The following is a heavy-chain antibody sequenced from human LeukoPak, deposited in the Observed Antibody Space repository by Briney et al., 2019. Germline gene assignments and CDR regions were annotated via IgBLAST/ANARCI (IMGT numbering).Heavy chain of an antibody. D-gene: IGHD3-22*01. CDR2: IYYSRST. CDR1: GGSISSHY. Sequence: SETLSLTCTVSGGSISSHYWSWIRQPPGKGLEWIGYIYYSRSTNYNPSLKSRVTISVDTSKNQFSLKLSSVTAADTAVYYCASIYYYDSSGYRDYWGQGTLVTVSS. J-gene: IGHJ4*02. V-gene: IGHV4-59*11. CDR3: ASIYYYDSSGYRDY.